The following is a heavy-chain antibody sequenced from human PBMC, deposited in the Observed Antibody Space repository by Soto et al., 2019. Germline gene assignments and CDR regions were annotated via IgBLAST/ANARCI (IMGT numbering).Heavy chain of an antibody. V-gene: IGHV3-73*02. CDR2: IRSTANSYAT. CDR1: GFTFSGSA. Sequence: EVQLVESGGGLVQPGGSLKLSCVASGFTFSGSAMHWVRQASGKGLEWVGRIRSTANSYATAYAASVKGRFTISRDDSKNTAYLQMNSLKTEDTAVYYCTRQPYCGGDCYSLDYWGQGTLVTVSS. J-gene: IGHJ4*02. CDR3: TRQPYCGGDCYSLDY. D-gene: IGHD2-21*02.